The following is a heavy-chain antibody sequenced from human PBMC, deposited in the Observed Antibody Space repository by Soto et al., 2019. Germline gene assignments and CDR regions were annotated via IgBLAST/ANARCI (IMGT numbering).Heavy chain of an antibody. V-gene: IGHV1-69*08. J-gene: IGHJ4*02. CDR2: IIPILGIA. CDR3: ARDLGMAAAGTRGYYFDY. D-gene: IGHD6-13*01. Sequence: QVQLVQSGAEVKKPGSSVKVSCKASGGTFSSYTISWVRQAPGQGLEWMGRIIPILGIANYAQKFQGRVTITADKSTSTAYMELSSLRSEDTAVYYCARDLGMAAAGTRGYYFDYWGQGTLVTVSS. CDR1: GGTFSSYT.